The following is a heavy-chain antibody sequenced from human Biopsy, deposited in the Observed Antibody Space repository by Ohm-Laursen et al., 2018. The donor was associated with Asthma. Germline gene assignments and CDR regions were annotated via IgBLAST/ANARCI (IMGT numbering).Heavy chain of an antibody. CDR2: ITSSSSYI. D-gene: IGHD7-27*01. V-gene: IGHV3-21*01. J-gene: IGHJ4*02. CDR3: ARDAPTGGYIDY. Sequence: SLRLSCSASGFNLNTYSVSWVRQAPGKGLEWVSSITSSSSYIFYADSVKGRFTISRDNPRNSLYLQMNSLRAEDTAVYYCARDAPTGGYIDYWGLGTLVTVSS. CDR1: GFNLNTYS.